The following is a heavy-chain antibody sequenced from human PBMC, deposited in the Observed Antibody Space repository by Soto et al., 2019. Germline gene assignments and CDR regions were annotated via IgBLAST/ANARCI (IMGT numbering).Heavy chain of an antibody. D-gene: IGHD1-26*01. V-gene: IGHV1-69*13. CDR1: GGTFSSYA. CDR3: AGHSGSSPEGRYYYGMDV. Sequence: ASVKVSCKASGGTFSSYAISWVRQAPGQGLEWMGGIISIFGTADYAQKFQGRVTITADESTSTAYMELSSLRSEDTAVYYCAGHSGSSPEGRYYYGMDVWGQGTTVTVSS. J-gene: IGHJ6*02. CDR2: IISIFGTA.